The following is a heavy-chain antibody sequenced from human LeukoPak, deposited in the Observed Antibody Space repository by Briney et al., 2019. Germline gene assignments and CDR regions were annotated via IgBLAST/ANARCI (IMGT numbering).Heavy chain of an antibody. CDR3: AGIPVFGVVLHQEPV. Sequence: GGSLRLSCAASGFTFRKSGMNWVRQAPGRGLEWVSGLSDSGSRTYYADSVKGRFTISRDNSRNTVFLQMNSLRVEDTAVYFCAGIPVFGVVLHQEPVWGKGTTVTVSS. D-gene: IGHD3-3*01. J-gene: IGHJ6*04. CDR1: GFTFRKSG. CDR2: LSDSGSRT. V-gene: IGHV3-23*01.